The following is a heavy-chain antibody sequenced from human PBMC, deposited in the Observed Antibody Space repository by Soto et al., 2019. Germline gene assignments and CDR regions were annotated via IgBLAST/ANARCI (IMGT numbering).Heavy chain of an antibody. CDR1: GDSVSSNSAA. Sequence: SQTLSLTCAISGDSVSSNSAAWNWIRQSPSRGLEWLGRTYYRSKWYNDYAVSVKSRITINPDTSKNQFSLQLNSVTPEDTAVYYCARDSGRSCSSTSCYTYFAFGMDVWGQGTTVTVSS. CDR2: TYYRSKWYN. CDR3: ARDSGRSCSSTSCYTYFAFGMDV. V-gene: IGHV6-1*01. D-gene: IGHD2-2*02. J-gene: IGHJ6*02.